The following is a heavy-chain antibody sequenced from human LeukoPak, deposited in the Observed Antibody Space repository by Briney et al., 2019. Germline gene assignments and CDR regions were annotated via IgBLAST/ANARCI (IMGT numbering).Heavy chain of an antibody. V-gene: IGHV3-13*01. CDR3: AKSLTVTTRIHSIDP. CDR1: GFTFSSYD. J-gene: IGHJ4*02. Sequence: GGSLRHSCAASGFTFSSYDMHWVRQATGKGLEWVSAIGTAGDTYYADSVKGQFTISRDSSKNTLYLQMNSLRAEDTAVYYCAKSLTVTTRIHSIDPRGQGTLVTVSS. D-gene: IGHD4-17*01. CDR2: IGTAGDT.